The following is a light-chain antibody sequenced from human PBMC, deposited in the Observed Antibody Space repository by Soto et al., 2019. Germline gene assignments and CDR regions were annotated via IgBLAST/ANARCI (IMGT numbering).Light chain of an antibody. J-gene: IGLJ2*01. CDR2: DDN. CDR1: SSNIGGNS. Sequence: QSVMTQPPSVSAAPGQKVTISCSGSSSNIGGNSVSWYQQLPGTAPKLLIYDDNKRPSGIPDRFSGSNSGNTATLTISRVEVGDEADYYCQVWDSSSDHVVFGGGTQLTVL. CDR3: QVWDSSSDHVV. V-gene: IGLV1-51*01.